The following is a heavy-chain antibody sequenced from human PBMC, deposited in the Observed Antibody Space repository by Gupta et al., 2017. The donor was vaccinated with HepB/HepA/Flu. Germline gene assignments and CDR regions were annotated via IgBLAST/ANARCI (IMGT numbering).Heavy chain of an antibody. D-gene: IGHD6-19*01. Sequence: QVQLVESGGGVVQPGRSLRLSCAAPGYPFSNYGKHWVRQAPGKGLEGVAVIWYDGSHKYYVDSVKGRFTISRDNSKNMLYLQMDSLRDEDTALYYCARLGSCWSVDYWGQGTLVTVSS. CDR2: IWYDGSHK. V-gene: IGHV3-33*01. J-gene: IGHJ4*02. CDR1: GYPFSNYG. CDR3: ARLGSCWSVDY.